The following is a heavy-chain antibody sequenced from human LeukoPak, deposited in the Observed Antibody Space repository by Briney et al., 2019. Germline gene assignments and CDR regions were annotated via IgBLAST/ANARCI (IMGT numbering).Heavy chain of an antibody. J-gene: IGHJ3*02. CDR1: GFTFSSYW. CDR3: ARARRYCSSTSCPYAFDI. CDR2: IKQDGSEK. Sequence: PGGSLRLSCAASGFTFSSYWMSWVRQAPGKGLEWVANIKQDGSEKYYVDSVKGRFTISRDNAKNSLYLQMNSLRAEGTAVYYCARARRYCSSTSCPYAFDIWGQGTMVTVSS. D-gene: IGHD2-2*01. V-gene: IGHV3-7*04.